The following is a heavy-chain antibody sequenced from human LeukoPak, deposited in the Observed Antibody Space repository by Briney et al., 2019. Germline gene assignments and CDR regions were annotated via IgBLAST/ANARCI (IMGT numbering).Heavy chain of an antibody. D-gene: IGHD6-13*01. CDR3: ARDRTRYSSSWD. CDR2: IYTDSDA. V-gene: IGHV3-53*01. CDR1: GFAVSSNY. J-gene: IGHJ4*02. Sequence: GGSLRLSCAASGFAVSSNYMSWVRQAPGKGLEWVSSIYTDSDANYADSVKGRFTISRDNAKNSLYLQMNSLRAEDTAVYYCARDRTRYSSSWDWGQGTLVTVSS.